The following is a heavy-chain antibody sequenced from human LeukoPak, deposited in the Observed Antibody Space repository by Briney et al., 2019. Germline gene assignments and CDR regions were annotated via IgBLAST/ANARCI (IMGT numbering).Heavy chain of an antibody. D-gene: IGHD1-1*01. CDR3: ARQGINSDAFDM. CDR1: GGSISGYY. V-gene: IGHV4-4*09. CDR2: VYISGTT. Sequence: SETLSLTCTVSGGSISGYYWSWIRQPPGKGLEWNGYVYISGTTNYNPSLKSRVTISVDTSKNRFSLKLTSLAAADTAVYYCARQGINSDAFDMWGQGTMVTVSS. J-gene: IGHJ3*02.